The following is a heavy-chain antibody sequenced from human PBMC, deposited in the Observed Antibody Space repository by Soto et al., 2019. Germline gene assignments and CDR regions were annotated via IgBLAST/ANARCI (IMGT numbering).Heavy chain of an antibody. CDR1: GFTFSSYG. D-gene: IGHD2-15*01. Sequence: QVQLVESGGGVVQPGRSLRLSCAASGFTFSSYGMHWVRQAPGKGLEWVAVISYDGSNKYYADSVKGRFTISRDNSKNTLYLQMNSLRAEDTAVYYCAKEMDCSGGSCYAGPFDYWGQGTLVTVSS. V-gene: IGHV3-30*18. J-gene: IGHJ4*02. CDR3: AKEMDCSGGSCYAGPFDY. CDR2: ISYDGSNK.